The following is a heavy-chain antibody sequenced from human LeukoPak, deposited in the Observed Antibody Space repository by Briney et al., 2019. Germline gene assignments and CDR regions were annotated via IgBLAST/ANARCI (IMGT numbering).Heavy chain of an antibody. CDR2: INSDGSST. D-gene: IGHD2/OR15-2a*01. V-gene: IGHV3-74*01. CDR1: GLTFSSYW. Sequence: GGSLRLSCAASGLTFSSYWMTWVRQAPGKGLVWVSRINSDGSSTSYADSVKGRFTISRDNAKNTLYLQMNSLRAEDTAVYYCARDFTSPYYASNAFDIWGQGTMVTVSS. J-gene: IGHJ3*02. CDR3: ARDFTSPYYASNAFDI.